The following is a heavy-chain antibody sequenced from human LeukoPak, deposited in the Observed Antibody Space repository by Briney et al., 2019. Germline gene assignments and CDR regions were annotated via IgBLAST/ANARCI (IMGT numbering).Heavy chain of an antibody. Sequence: GGSLRLSCAASGFTFSSYGIHWVRQAPGKGLEWVAVISYDGTNKYSADSVKGRFTISRDNSKNTLYLQMNSLRADDTAVYYCARGSGYSYAFTGRERTKSRLDYWGQGTLVTVSS. V-gene: IGHV3-30*03. D-gene: IGHD5-18*01. CDR2: ISYDGTNK. J-gene: IGHJ4*02. CDR1: GFTFSSYG. CDR3: ARGSGYSYAFTGRERTKSRLDY.